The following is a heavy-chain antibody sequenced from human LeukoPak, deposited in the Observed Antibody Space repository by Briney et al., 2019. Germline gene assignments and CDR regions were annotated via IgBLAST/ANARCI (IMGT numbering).Heavy chain of an antibody. CDR1: GYTFTSYG. V-gene: IGHV1-18*01. CDR2: ISAYNGNT. J-gene: IGHJ4*02. CDR3: ARDAYYGSGSLLEGDY. D-gene: IGHD3-10*01. Sequence: ASVKVSCKATGYTFTSYGISWARQAPGQGGEWMGWISAYNGNTNYAQKLQGRVTMTTDTSTSTAYMELRSLRSDDTAVYYCARDAYYGSGSLLEGDYWGQGTLVTVSS.